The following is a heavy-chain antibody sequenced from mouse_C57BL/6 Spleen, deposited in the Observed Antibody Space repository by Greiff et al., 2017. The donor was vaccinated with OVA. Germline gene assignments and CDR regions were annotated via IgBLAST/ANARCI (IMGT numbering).Heavy chain of an antibody. V-gene: IGHV1-7*01. Sequence: QVQLKESGAELAKPGASVKLSCKASGYTFTSYWMHWVKQRPGQGLEWIGYINPSSGYTKYNQKFKDKATLTADKSSSTAYMQLSSLTYEDSAIYYLLITTVVAGDYWGQGTTLTVSS. J-gene: IGHJ2*01. CDR2: INPSSGYT. CDR1: GYTFTSYW. CDR3: LITTVVAGDY. D-gene: IGHD1-1*01.